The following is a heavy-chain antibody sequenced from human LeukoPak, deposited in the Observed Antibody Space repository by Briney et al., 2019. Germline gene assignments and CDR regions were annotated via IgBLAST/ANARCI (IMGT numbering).Heavy chain of an antibody. CDR1: GGSVSSSSYY. CDR3: ARDEGYSN. V-gene: IGHV4-39*02. CDR2: IYYSGST. D-gene: IGHD4-11*01. J-gene: IGHJ4*02. Sequence: SETLSLTCTVSGGSVSSSSYYWGWIRQPPGKGLEWIGNIYYSGSTYYNPSLKSRVTMTTDTSTSTAYMELRSLRSDDTAVYYCARDEGYSNWGQGTLVTVSS.